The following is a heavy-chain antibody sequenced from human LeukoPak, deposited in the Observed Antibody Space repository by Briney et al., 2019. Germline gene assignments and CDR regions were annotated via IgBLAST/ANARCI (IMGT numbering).Heavy chain of an antibody. CDR2: ISSGSSTV. Sequence: GGSLRLSCAASGFTFSSYSMNWVRQAPGKGLEWVSYISSGSSTVYYVDSVKGRFTISRDNAKNSLYLQMNSLRAEDTAVYYCARERGGYCSGTSCSNAFDIWGQGTMVTVSS. CDR3: ARERGGYCSGTSCSNAFDI. D-gene: IGHD2-2*01. J-gene: IGHJ3*02. V-gene: IGHV3-48*04. CDR1: GFTFSSYS.